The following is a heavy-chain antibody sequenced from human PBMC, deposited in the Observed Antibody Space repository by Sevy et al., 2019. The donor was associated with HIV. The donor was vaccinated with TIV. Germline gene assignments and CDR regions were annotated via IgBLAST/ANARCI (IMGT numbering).Heavy chain of an antibody. V-gene: IGHV3-23*01. CDR3: AKGGHQGYSNYEASYYYYYMDV. D-gene: IGHD4-4*01. CDR2: ISRSGGST. Sequence: GGSLRLSCAASGFTFSSYDMSWVRQAPGKGLEWVSAISRSGGSTYYADSVKDRFTISRDNSKNTLYLQMNSLRAEDTAVYYCAKGGHQGYSNYEASYYYYYMDVWGKGSTVTVSS. J-gene: IGHJ6*03. CDR1: GFTFSSYD.